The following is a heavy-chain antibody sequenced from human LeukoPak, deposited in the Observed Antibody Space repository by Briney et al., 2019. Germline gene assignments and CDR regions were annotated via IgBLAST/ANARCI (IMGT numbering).Heavy chain of an antibody. CDR3: ARNRGEGLPDY. V-gene: IGHV4-39*01. CDR2: IYYSGST. D-gene: IGHD3-16*01. Sequence: SETLSLTCIVSGGSISSISSNNYHWGWIRQPPGKGLEWIGSIYYSGSTYYNPSLKSRVTISVDTSKNQFSLKLSSVTAADTAVYYCARNRGEGLPDYWGQGTLVTVSS. CDR1: GGSISSISSNNYH. J-gene: IGHJ4*02.